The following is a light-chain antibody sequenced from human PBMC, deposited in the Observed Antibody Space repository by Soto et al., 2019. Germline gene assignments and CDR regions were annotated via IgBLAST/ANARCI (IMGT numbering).Light chain of an antibody. V-gene: IGKV1-5*03. CDR3: QQYYSYPALT. CDR2: KAS. J-gene: IGKJ4*01. CDR1: QTISSW. Sequence: DIKMTQSPSTLSGSVGDRVTITCRASQTISSWLAWYQQKPGKAPKLLIYKASTLKSGVPSRFSGSGSGTDFTLTISCLQSEDFATYYCQQYYSYPALTFGGGTKVDI.